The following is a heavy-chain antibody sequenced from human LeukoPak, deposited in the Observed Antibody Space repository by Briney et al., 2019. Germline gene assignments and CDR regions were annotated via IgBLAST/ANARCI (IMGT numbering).Heavy chain of an antibody. J-gene: IGHJ6*03. Sequence: PGGSLRLSCAASGFTFRSYEMNWVRQAPGKGLEWVSSISSSSGYIYYADSVKGRFTISRDNAKNSLYRQMNSLRAEDTAVYYWARGPPAFWSGVNPLSYYDYYMGVWGKGTTVTVSS. CDR1: GFTFRSYE. V-gene: IGHV3-21*01. D-gene: IGHD3-3*01. CDR3: ARGPPAFWSGVNPLSYYDYYMGV. CDR2: ISSSSGYI.